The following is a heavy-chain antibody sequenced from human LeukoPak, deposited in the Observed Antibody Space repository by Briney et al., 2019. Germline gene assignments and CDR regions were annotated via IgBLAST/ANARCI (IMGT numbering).Heavy chain of an antibody. V-gene: IGHV3-48*01. Sequence: GGYLSLSCAASGFTFSSYSMNWDRQAPGKGLEWVSYISSSSSTIYYADYVKGRFTISRDNAKNSLYLQMNSLRAEDTAVYYCARGQLYYCDSSGGRTYTDYWGQGTLVTVSS. CDR2: ISSSSSTI. CDR1: GFTFSSYS. D-gene: IGHD3-22*01. J-gene: IGHJ4*02. CDR3: ARGQLYYCDSSGGRTYTDY.